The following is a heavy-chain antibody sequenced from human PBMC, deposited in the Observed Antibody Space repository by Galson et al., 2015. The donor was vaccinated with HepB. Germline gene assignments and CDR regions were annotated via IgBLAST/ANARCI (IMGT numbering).Heavy chain of an antibody. D-gene: IGHD6-13*01. CDR3: ARDGAAAGMRYFDY. CDR2: TYYRSKWYN. CDR1: GDSVSSNSAA. V-gene: IGHV6-1*01. Sequence: CAISGDSVSSNSAAWNWIRQSPSRGLEWLGRTYYRSKWYNDYAVSVKSRITINPDTSKNQFSLQLNSVTPEDTAVYYCARDGAAAGMRYFDYWGQGTLVTVSS. J-gene: IGHJ4*02.